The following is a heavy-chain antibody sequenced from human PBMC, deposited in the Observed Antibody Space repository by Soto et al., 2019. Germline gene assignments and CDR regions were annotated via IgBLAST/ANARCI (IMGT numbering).Heavy chain of an antibody. J-gene: IGHJ6*02. Sequence: EVQLLESGGGLVQPGGSLRLSCAASGFTFSSYAMSWVRQAPGKGLEWVSAISGSGGSTYYADSVKGRFTISRDNSKNTLYLQMNSLRAEDTAVYYCAKGGGDFWSGYYPSYYGMDVWGQGTTVTVSS. CDR3: AKGGGDFWSGYYPSYYGMDV. V-gene: IGHV3-23*01. D-gene: IGHD3-3*01. CDR1: GFTFSSYA. CDR2: ISGSGGST.